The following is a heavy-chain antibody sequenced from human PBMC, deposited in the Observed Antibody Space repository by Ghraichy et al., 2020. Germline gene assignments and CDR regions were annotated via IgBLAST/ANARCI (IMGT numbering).Heavy chain of an antibody. CDR2: ISFDGTNK. Sequence: GESLNISCAASGFTFNKYGMHWVRQVPGKGLEWVAVISFDGTNKYYVDSVKGRFIISRDNSKNTLYLQMNSLRAEDTAVYYCAKDIPFAHYYGSGSYPNWFDPWGQGTLVTVSS. CDR1: GFTFNKYG. V-gene: IGHV3-30*18. CDR3: AKDIPFAHYYGSGSYPNWFDP. D-gene: IGHD3-10*01. J-gene: IGHJ5*02.